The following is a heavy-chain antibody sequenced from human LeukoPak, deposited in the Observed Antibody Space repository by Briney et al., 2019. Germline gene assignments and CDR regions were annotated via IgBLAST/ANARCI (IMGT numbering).Heavy chain of an antibody. J-gene: IGHJ6*02. CDR1: GYSFTSYW. CDR3: ARRSQAANYYYGMDV. V-gene: IGHV5-51*01. CDR2: IYPGDSDT. Sequence: GESLKISCKGSGYSFTSYWIGWVRQMPGKGLEWMGIIYPGDSDTRYSPSFQGQVTISADKSISTAYLQWSSLKASDTAMYYCARRSQAANYYYGMDVWGQGTTVTVSS.